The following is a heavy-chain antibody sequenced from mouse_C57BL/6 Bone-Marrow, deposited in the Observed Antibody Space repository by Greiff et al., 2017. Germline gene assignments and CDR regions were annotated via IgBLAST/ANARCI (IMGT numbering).Heavy chain of an antibody. Sequence: VQLQQSGAELVRPGTSVKVSCKASGYAFTNYLIEWVKQRPGQGLEWIGVINPGSGGTNYNEKFKGKATLTADKSPSTAYMQLSSLTSEDSAVYFCARFPFYWGQGTTLTVSS. CDR1: GYAFTNYL. CDR3: ARFPFY. CDR2: INPGSGGT. J-gene: IGHJ2*01. V-gene: IGHV1-54*01.